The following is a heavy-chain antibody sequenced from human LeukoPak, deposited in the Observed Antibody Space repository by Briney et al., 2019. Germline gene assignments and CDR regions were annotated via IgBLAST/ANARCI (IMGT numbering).Heavy chain of an antibody. Sequence: ESGPTLVNPTQTLTLTCTFSGFSLSTSGVGVGWIRQPPGKALEWLALIYWNDDKRYSPSLKSRLTITKDTSKNQVVLTMTNMDPVDTATYYCAHRRGLAAAGTVYFDYWGQGTLVTVSS. J-gene: IGHJ4*02. D-gene: IGHD6-13*01. CDR3: AHRRGLAAAGTVYFDY. V-gene: IGHV2-5*01. CDR1: GFSLSTSGVG. CDR2: IYWNDDK.